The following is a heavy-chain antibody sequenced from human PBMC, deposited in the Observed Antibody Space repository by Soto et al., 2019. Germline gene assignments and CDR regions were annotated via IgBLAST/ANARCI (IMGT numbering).Heavy chain of an antibody. V-gene: IGHV1-18*01. D-gene: IGHD5-12*01. Sequence: ASVKVSCKASGYTFTSYGISWVRQAPGQGLEWMGWISAYNGNTNYAQKLQGRVTMTTDTSTSTAYMELRSLRSDDTAVYYCARVYSGYDRHAYDIWREGTMVTVSS. CDR1: GYTFTSYG. J-gene: IGHJ3*02. CDR3: ARVYSGYDRHAYDI. CDR2: ISAYNGNT.